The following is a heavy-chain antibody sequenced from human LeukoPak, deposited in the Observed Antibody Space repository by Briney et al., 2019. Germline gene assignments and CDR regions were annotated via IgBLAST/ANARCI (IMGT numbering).Heavy chain of an antibody. CDR1: GFTLSSYS. Sequence: GGSLRLSCAASGFTLSSYSMNWVRQAPGKGLEWVSSISSSSSYIYYADSVKGRFTISRDNAKNSLHLQMNSLRAEDTAVYYCARAYMTTAAFDYWGQGTLVTVSS. J-gene: IGHJ4*02. V-gene: IGHV3-21*01. CDR3: ARAYMTTAAFDY. CDR2: ISSSSSYI. D-gene: IGHD4-17*01.